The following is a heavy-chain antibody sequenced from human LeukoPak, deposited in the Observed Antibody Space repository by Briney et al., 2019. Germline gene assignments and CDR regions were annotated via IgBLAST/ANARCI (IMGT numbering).Heavy chain of an antibody. V-gene: IGHV1-69*06. J-gene: IGHJ4*02. D-gene: IGHD5-18*01. CDR2: IIPIFGTA. CDR3: ARHRGYSYGRGFDY. Sequence: SVKVSCKASGGTFSSYAISWVRQAPGQGLEWMGGIIPIFGTANYAQKFQGRVTITADKSTSTAYMELSSLRSEDTAVYYCARHRGYSYGRGFDYWGQGTLVTVSS. CDR1: GGTFSSYA.